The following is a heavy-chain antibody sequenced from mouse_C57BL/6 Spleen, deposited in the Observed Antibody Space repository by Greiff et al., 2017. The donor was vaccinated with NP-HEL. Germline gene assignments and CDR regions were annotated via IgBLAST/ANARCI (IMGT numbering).Heavy chain of an antibody. CDR1: GYAFTNYL. CDR2: INPGSGGT. V-gene: IGHV1-54*01. Sequence: VKLMESGAELVRPGTSVKVSCKASGYAFTNYLIEWVKQRPGQGLEWIGVINPGSGGTNYNEKFKGKATLTADKSSSTAYMQLSSLTSEDSAVYFCARGGRGYYFDYWGQGTTLTVSS. J-gene: IGHJ2*01. D-gene: IGHD3-3*01. CDR3: ARGGRGYYFDY.